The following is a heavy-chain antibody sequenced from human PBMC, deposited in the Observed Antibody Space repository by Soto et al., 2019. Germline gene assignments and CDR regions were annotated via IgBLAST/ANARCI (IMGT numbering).Heavy chain of an antibody. J-gene: IGHJ4*02. D-gene: IGHD6-13*01. CDR2: IYYSGST. CDR3: ARDFALPRGSSCFYFDY. Sequence: SETLSLTCTVSGGSISSYYWSWIRQPPGKGLEWVGIIYYSGSTNYNHSLKSRVTISVDTSKNKFSLKLNSVTAADTAAYSCARDFALPRGSSCFYFDYWGQGTLVTVSS. V-gene: IGHV4-59*01. CDR1: GGSISSYY.